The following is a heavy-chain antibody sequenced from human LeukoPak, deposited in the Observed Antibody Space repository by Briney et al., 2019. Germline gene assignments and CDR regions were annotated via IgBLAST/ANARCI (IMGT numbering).Heavy chain of an antibody. J-gene: IGHJ4*02. CDR1: GGSFSGYY. V-gene: IGHV4-34*01. Sequence: SETLSLTCAVYGGSFSGYYWSWIRRPPGKGLEWIGEINHSGSTNYNPSLKSRVTISVDTSKNQFSLKLSSVTAADTAVYYCASRMGSGFDYWGQGTLVTVSS. CDR3: ASRMGSGFDY. CDR2: INHSGST. D-gene: IGHD6-19*01.